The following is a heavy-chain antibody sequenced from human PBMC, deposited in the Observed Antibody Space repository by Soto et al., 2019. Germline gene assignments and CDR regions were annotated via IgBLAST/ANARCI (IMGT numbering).Heavy chain of an antibody. CDR3: ARWAYRYCTNGVCSGPDQNWFDP. Sequence: SETLSLTCTVSGGSISSYYWSWIRQPPGKGLEWFGYIYYSGSTNYNPSLKSRVTISVDTSKNQFSLKLSSVTAADTAVYYCARWAYRYCTNGVCSGPDQNWFDPWGQGTLVTVS. CDR2: IYYSGST. J-gene: IGHJ5*02. V-gene: IGHV4-59*01. D-gene: IGHD2-8*01. CDR1: GGSISSYY.